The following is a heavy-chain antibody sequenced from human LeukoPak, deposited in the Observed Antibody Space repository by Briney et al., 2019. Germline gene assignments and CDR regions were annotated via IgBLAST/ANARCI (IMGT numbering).Heavy chain of an antibody. J-gene: IGHJ3*02. D-gene: IGHD3-22*01. V-gene: IGHV1-18*04. CDR1: GYTFTGYY. CDR3: ARGVTMRAFDI. CDR2: ISAYNGNT. Sequence: GASVKVSCKASGYTFTGYYMHWVRQAPGQGLEWMGWISAYNGNTNYAQKLQGRVTMTTDTSTSTAYMELRSLRSDDTAVYYCARGVTMRAFDIWGQGTMVTVSS.